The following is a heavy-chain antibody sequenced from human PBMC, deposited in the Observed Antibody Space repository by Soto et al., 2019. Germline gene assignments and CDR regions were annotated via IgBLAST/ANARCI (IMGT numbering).Heavy chain of an antibody. CDR1: GYSFTRYG. Sequence: QVQLVQSGAEVKNPGASVKVSCKASGYSFTRYGIGWARQAPGQGLEWMGWINAYNGNTNYAQNLQGRLTLTTDTSTTTAYMELRSLRCNDTAIYYCAMVDVYVTPSPQDVWGQGTTVTVSS. V-gene: IGHV1-18*01. CDR3: AMVDVYVTPSPQDV. D-gene: IGHD3-16*01. J-gene: IGHJ6*02. CDR2: INAYNGNT.